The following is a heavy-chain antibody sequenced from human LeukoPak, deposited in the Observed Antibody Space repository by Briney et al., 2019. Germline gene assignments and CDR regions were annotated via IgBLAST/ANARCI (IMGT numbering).Heavy chain of an antibody. Sequence: SETLSLTCTVSGGSISSDYWSWSRQPPGEGLEWMGYIYSSGSTNYNPYLKTRVTISVDTSKNQFSLKMSSVTAADTAVYYCARQGIPYYYYGMDVWGQGTTVTVSS. CDR1: GGSISSDY. CDR3: ARQGIPYYYYGMDV. V-gene: IGHV4-59*08. CDR2: IYSSGST. D-gene: IGHD6-13*01. J-gene: IGHJ6*02.